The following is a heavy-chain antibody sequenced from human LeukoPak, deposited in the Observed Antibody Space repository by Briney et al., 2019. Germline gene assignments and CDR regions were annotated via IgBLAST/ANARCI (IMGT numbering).Heavy chain of an antibody. CDR3: ASYCSGGSCPGDY. D-gene: IGHD2-15*01. J-gene: IGHJ4*02. CDR2: IYYSGST. Sequence: PSETLSLTCTVSGGSISSSNYYWGWIRQPPGKGLEWIGSIYYSGSTYYNPSLKSRVTISVDTSKNQFSLKLSSVTAADTAVYYCASYCSGGSCPGDYWGQGTLVTVSS. V-gene: IGHV4-39*07. CDR1: GGSISSSNYY.